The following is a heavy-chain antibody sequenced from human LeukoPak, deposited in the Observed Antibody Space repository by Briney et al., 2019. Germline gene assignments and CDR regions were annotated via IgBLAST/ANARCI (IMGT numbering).Heavy chain of an antibody. CDR1: GLTFSSYW. Sequence: GGSLRLSCAASGLTFSSYWMSWVRQAPGKGLEWVANIKQDGSEKYYVDSVKGRFTISRDNAKNSLYLQMNSLRAEDTAVYYCARAKYSYDYWGQGTLVTVSS. J-gene: IGHJ4*02. V-gene: IGHV3-7*04. CDR2: IKQDGSEK. CDR3: ARAKYSYDY. D-gene: IGHD5-18*01.